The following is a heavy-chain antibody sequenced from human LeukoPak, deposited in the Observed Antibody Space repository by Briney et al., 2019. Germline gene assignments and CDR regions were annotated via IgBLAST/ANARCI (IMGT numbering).Heavy chain of an antibody. Sequence: GASAKVSCKASGYTFTSYYMHRVRQAPGQGLEWMGIINPSGGSTSYAQKFQGRVTMTRDTSTSTVYMELSSLRSEDTAVYYCARDPPYCSSTSCYGRNKFDYWGQGTLVTVSS. CDR1: GYTFTSYY. CDR3: ARDPPYCSSTSCYGRNKFDY. CDR2: INPSGGST. D-gene: IGHD2-2*01. V-gene: IGHV1-46*01. J-gene: IGHJ4*02.